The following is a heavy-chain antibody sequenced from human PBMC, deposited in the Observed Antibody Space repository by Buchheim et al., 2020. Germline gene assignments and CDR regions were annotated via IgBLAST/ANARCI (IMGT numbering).Heavy chain of an antibody. V-gene: IGHV3-49*03. J-gene: IGHJ4*02. Sequence: EVQLVESGGGLVQPGRSLRLSCTASGFSFGDYGMSWFRQAPGKGLEWVSFIRSKAYGGTTEYAASVKGRFTISRDDSKNIAYLQMNSLKIEDTAMYYCTRGHCSGGSCYPIDYWGQGTL. CDR3: TRGHCSGGSCYPIDY. CDR2: IRSKAYGGTT. CDR1: GFSFGDYG. D-gene: IGHD2-15*01.